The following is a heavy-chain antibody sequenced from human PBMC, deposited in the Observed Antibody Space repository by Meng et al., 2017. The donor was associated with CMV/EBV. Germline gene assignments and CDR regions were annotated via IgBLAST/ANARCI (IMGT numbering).Heavy chain of an antibody. CDR3: ARDATGITGTRSYYYYGMDV. D-gene: IGHD1-20*01. Sequence: SVKVFCKASGATFSSYAISWVRQAPGQGLERMGGIIPIFGTANYAQKFQGRVTITTDESTSTAYMELSSLRSEDTAVYYCARDATGITGTRSYYYYGMDVWGQGTTVTVSS. CDR2: IIPIFGTA. CDR1: GATFSSYA. J-gene: IGHJ6*02. V-gene: IGHV1-69*05.